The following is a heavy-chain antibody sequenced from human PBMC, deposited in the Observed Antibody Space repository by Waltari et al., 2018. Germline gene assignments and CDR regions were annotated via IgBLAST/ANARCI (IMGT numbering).Heavy chain of an antibody. J-gene: IGHJ6*02. Sequence: QVQLVESGGGVVQPGRSLRLSCAASGFTFSSYAMHWVRQAPGKGLEWVAVISYDGSNKYYADSVKGRFTISRDNSKNTLYLQMNSLRAEDTAVYYCANFWSGYYTGLTYYYGMDVWGQGTTVTVSS. CDR3: ANFWSGYYTGLTYYYGMDV. CDR1: GFTFSSYA. D-gene: IGHD3-3*01. CDR2: ISYDGSNK. V-gene: IGHV3-30-3*01.